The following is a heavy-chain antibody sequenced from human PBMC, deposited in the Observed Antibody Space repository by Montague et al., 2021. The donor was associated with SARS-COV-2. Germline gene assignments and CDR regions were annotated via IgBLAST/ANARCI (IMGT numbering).Heavy chain of an antibody. D-gene: IGHD3/OR15-3a*01. CDR3: AREQDWASHFDL. CDR1: GDSVDSDY. V-gene: IGHV4-59*02. J-gene: IGHJ5*02. Sequence: SETLSLTCTVSGDSVDSDYWSWVRQPPGERLEWFGLIHYTGSTEYNHSLKSRASISAAESKNPLSLSLASVTAADTAVYYCAREQDWASHFDLWGQGILVTVSS. CDR2: IHYTGST.